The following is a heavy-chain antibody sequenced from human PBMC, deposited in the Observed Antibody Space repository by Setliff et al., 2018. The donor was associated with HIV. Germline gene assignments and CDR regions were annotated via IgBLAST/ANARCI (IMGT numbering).Heavy chain of an antibody. V-gene: IGHV4-31*03. J-gene: IGHJ4*02. CDR2: IDYSGSA. D-gene: IGHD5-18*01. Sequence: TLSLTCTVSGGSVNSATYYWSWIRQHPGKGLEWIGYIDYSGSAFYNPSLKSRITISVDTSKNQFSLRMKSVTAADTAMYYCAREGKTAMVTKYFDYWGQGTMVTVTS. CDR1: GGSVNSATYY. CDR3: AREGKTAMVTKYFDY.